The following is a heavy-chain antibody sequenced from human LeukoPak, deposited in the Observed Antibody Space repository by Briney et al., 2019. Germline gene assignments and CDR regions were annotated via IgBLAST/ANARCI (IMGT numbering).Heavy chain of an antibody. V-gene: IGHV3-7*03. CDR2: IKKDGSGI. CDR1: GFPFSNSW. CDR3: AGGNALDV. J-gene: IGHJ6*04. Sequence: PEGSLRPSCAVSGFPFSNSWMYWVRQAPGKGLEGVANIKKDGSGISYVESVKGRFIISRDNSRNSLYLQMNSLKVEDTAVYFCAGGNALDVWGKGTAVTVYS. D-gene: IGHD1-1*01.